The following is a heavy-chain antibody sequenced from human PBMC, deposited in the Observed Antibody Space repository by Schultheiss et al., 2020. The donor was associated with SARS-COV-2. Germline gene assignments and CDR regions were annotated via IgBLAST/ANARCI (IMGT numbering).Heavy chain of an antibody. J-gene: IGHJ4*02. CDR2: ISSDGTQK. Sequence: GGSLRLSCAASGLTFSSYAMHWVRQAPGKGLEWVAFISSDGTQKYYQDSVRGRFTVSRDDSENTLYLQMNSLTAEDTAVYYCAKDRTNTWTFDYWGQGTLVTVSS. CDR3: AKDRTNTWTFDY. CDR1: GLTFSSYA. V-gene: IGHV3-30*18. D-gene: IGHD1-1*01.